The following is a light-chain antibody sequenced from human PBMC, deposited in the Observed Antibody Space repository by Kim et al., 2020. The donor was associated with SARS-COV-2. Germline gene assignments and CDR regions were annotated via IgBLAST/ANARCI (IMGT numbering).Light chain of an antibody. CDR2: RDK. CDR1: RDNVAAHG. J-gene: IGLJ3*02. CDR3: AAWYASVTAWV. Sequence: SQTSTLTCTGNRDNVAAHGAAWLQQSQGHPTKLLFYRDKNRPSGVSERFSASGSGNTASLTIVGLQPEDEADYYCAAWYASVTAWVFGGGTQLTVL. V-gene: IGLV10-54*01.